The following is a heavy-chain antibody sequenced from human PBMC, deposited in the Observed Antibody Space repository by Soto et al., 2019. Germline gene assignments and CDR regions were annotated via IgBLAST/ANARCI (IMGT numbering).Heavy chain of an antibody. V-gene: IGHV3-11*01. CDR1: GVTFSDYY. Sequence: QVQLVESGGGLVKPGGSLRLSCVASGVTFSDYYMTWIRQAPGKGLEWVSFISSSGSNTYYADSVKGRFTISRDNAKNSLYLQMHSRRAEDTAVYYCARDPRYCSGGNCYSDYFYYMDVWGKGTTVTVSS. CDR3: ARDPRYCSGGNCYSDYFYYMDV. CDR2: ISSSGSNT. D-gene: IGHD2-15*01. J-gene: IGHJ6*03.